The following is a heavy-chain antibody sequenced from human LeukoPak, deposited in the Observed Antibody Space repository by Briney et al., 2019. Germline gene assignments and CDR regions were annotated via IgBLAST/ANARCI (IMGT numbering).Heavy chain of an antibody. V-gene: IGHV1-18*01. CDR2: ISAYNGNT. CDR1: GYTFTSYA. J-gene: IGHJ4*02. CDR3: ARSPPTYYDSSGYSDY. D-gene: IGHD3-22*01. Sequence: GASVKVSCKASGYTFTSYAITWVRQAPGQGLEWMGWISAYNGNTNYAQMPQGRVTMTTDTSTSTAYMELRSLRSDDTAVYYCARSPPTYYDSSGYSDYWGQGTLVTVSS.